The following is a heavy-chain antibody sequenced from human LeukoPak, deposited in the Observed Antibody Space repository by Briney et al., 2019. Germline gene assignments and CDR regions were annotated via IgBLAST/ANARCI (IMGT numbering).Heavy chain of an antibody. V-gene: IGHV3-23*01. D-gene: IGHD2-2*01. Sequence: AGGSLRLSCASSGFTFSSYAMSWVRQAPGKGLEWVSGISGNGGSTYYADSVKGRFTISRDNSKNTVYLQMNSLRAEDTAVYYCAKVGPGCSSTSCYPGYWGQGTLVTVSS. CDR2: ISGNGGST. J-gene: IGHJ4*02. CDR3: AKVGPGCSSTSCYPGY. CDR1: GFTFSSYA.